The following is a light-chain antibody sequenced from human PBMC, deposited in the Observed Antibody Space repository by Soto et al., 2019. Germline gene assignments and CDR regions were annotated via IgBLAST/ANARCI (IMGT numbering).Light chain of an antibody. Sequence: QFALTQPASVSGSPGQWITISCTGTSSDVGGYNYVSWYQQHPGKAPKLMIYEVSNRPSGVSNRFSGSKSGNTASLTISGLQAEDEADYYCSSYTRNSTLVFGGGTKVTVL. CDR1: SSDVGGYNY. CDR3: SSYTRNSTLV. CDR2: EVS. J-gene: IGLJ2*01. V-gene: IGLV2-14*01.